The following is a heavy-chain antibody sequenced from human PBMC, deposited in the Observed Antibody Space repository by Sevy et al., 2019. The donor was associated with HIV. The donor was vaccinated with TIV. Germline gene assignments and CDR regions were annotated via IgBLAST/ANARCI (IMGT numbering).Heavy chain of an antibody. V-gene: IGHV3-33*01. CDR2: IWYDGSNE. J-gene: IGHJ6*02. CDR1: GFTFSSYG. CDR3: ARDPTNYDSSGYFYYGMDV. Sequence: GESLKISCAASGFTFSSYGMHWVRQAPGEGLEWVAVIWYDGSNEYYADSVKGRFTISRDNSKNTLYLQMNSLRAEDTAVYYCARDPTNYDSSGYFYYGMDVWGQGTTVTVSS. D-gene: IGHD3-22*01.